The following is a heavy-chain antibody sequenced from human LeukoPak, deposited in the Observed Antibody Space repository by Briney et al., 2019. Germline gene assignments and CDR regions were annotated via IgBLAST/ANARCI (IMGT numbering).Heavy chain of an antibody. Sequence: GGSLRLSCAAPGFTFSSYSMNWVRQAPGKGLEWVSSISSSSSYIYYADSVKGRFTISRDNAKNSLYLQMNSLRVEDTAVYYCARYAIRGAFDIWGQGTMVTVSS. D-gene: IGHD2-8*01. CDR1: GFTFSSYS. V-gene: IGHV3-21*01. J-gene: IGHJ3*02. CDR2: ISSSSSYI. CDR3: ARYAIRGAFDI.